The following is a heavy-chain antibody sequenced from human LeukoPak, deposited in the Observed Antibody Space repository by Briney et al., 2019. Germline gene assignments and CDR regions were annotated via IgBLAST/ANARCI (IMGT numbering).Heavy chain of an antibody. CDR3: ARDLYGDYAFDY. J-gene: IGHJ4*02. CDR1: GFTFSSYS. Sequence: GGSLRLSCAASGFTFSSYSMNWVRQAPGKGPEWVSYISSSSSYIYYADSVKGRFTISRDNAKNSLYLQMNSLRAEDTAVYYCARDLYGDYAFDYWGQGTLVTVSS. V-gene: IGHV3-21*01. CDR2: ISSSSSYI. D-gene: IGHD4-17*01.